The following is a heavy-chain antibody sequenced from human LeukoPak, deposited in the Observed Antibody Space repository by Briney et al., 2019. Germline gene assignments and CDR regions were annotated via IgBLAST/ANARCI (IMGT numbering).Heavy chain of an antibody. CDR1: GLTISNAW. V-gene: IGHV3-23*01. CDR3: ARGGVQRDLYYFDY. D-gene: IGHD3-10*01. CDR2: ISTSGGST. J-gene: IGHJ4*02. Sequence: PGGSLRLSCAASGLTISNAWMSWVRQAPGKGREWVSGISTSGGSTYYADSVKGRFTISRDNSRNTLYLQMNSLRAEDTAVYYCARGGVQRDLYYFDYWGQGTLVTVSS.